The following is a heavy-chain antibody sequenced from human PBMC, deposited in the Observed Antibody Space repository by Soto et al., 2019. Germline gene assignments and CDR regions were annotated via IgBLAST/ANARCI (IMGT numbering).Heavy chain of an antibody. CDR1: GGTFSSYT. CDR3: ARDASPPYSSGWPYLDY. V-gene: IGHV1-69*04. Sequence: ASVKVSCKASGGTFSSYTISWVRQAPGQGLEWMGRIIPILGIANYAQKFQGRVTITTDKSTSTAYMELSSLRSEDTAVYYCARDASPPYSSGWPYLDYWGQGTLVTVSS. J-gene: IGHJ4*02. CDR2: IIPILGIA. D-gene: IGHD6-19*01.